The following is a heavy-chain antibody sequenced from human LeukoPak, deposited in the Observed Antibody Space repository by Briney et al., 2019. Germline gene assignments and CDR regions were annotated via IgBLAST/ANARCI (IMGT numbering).Heavy chain of an antibody. V-gene: IGHV4-31*03. D-gene: IGHD3-10*01. Sequence: PSQTLSLTCTVSGCSISSGGYYWSWIRQHPGKGLEWIGYIYYSGSTYYNQSLKSRVTISVDTSKNQFSLKLSSVTAADTAVYYCARVRGSGRYWFDPWGQGTLVTVSS. CDR3: ARVRGSGRYWFDP. CDR1: GCSISSGGYY. CDR2: IYYSGST. J-gene: IGHJ5*02.